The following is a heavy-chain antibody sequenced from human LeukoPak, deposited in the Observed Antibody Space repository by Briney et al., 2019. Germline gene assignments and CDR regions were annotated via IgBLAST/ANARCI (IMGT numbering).Heavy chain of an antibody. CDR3: AKDYGSYGSGSYYNVFDY. CDR2: ISGSGGST. J-gene: IGHJ4*02. V-gene: IGHV3-23*01. Sequence: GGSLRLSCAASGFTFSSYAMSWVRQAPGKGLEWVSAISGSGGSTYYADSVKGRFTISRDNSKDTLYLQMNSLRAEDTAVYYCAKDYGSYGSGSYYNVFDYWGQGTLVTVSS. D-gene: IGHD3-10*01. CDR1: GFTFSSYA.